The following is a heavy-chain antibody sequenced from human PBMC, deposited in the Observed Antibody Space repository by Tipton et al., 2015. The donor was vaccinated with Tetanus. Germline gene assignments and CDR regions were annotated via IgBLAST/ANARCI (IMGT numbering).Heavy chain of an antibody. CDR1: GYTFTGYY. CDR2: IDPNSGGT. V-gene: IGHV1-2*02. J-gene: IGHJ6*02. CDR3: ARDRGDYIYYGMDV. Sequence: QVQLVQSGAEMKKPEASVKVSCKASGYTFTGYYIYWVRQAPGQGLEWMGWIDPNSGGTVYAQKFQGRVTMTRDTSISTAYMELRSLRSDDTAVYYCARDRGDYIYYGMDVWGPGSTVTVS.